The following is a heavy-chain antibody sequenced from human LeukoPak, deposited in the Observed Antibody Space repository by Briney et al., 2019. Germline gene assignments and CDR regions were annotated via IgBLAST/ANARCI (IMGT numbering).Heavy chain of an antibody. V-gene: IGHV4-39*07. J-gene: IGHJ4*02. Sequence: SETLSLTCTVSGGSIRSSYYYWGWIRQPPGKGLEWIGSIYDSGSTYYNPSLKSRVTISVDTSKNEFSLKLSSVTAADTAVYYCARGYSSGSYYEYWGQGTLVTVSS. D-gene: IGHD3-10*01. CDR2: IYDSGST. CDR3: ARGYSSGSYYEY. CDR1: GGSIRSSYYY.